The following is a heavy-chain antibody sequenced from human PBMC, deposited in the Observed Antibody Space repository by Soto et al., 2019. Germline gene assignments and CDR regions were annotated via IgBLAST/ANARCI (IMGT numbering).Heavy chain of an antibody. D-gene: IGHD6-6*01. CDR2: ISSNGVGT. J-gene: IGHJ6*03. CDR3: ARRARPDFYYMDV. V-gene: IGHV3-64*01. CDR1: GFTLSNYA. Sequence: EVQLVESGGDLAQPGGSLRLSCAASGFTLSNYAMDWVRQAPGKGLEYVSGISSNGVGTYYANSVQGRFTVSRDNSKNTVYLQMGYLRPEDTAVYYCARRARPDFYYMDVWGKGNTVTVS.